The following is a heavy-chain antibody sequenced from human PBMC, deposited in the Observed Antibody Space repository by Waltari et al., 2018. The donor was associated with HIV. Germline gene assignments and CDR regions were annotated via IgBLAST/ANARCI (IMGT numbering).Heavy chain of an antibody. J-gene: IGHJ4*02. CDR3: ARGQNSGSDKYYFDY. D-gene: IGHD3-10*01. V-gene: IGHV4-59*01. CDR2: VYYNETI. Sequence: QVQLQESVPRLVTPSETLSLTCTVSGCSINGYYWNWIRQSPGKRLHWIGYVYYNETINYNPSLKSRVTISIDTSKTQFSLKLSSVTAADTAFYFCARGQNSGSDKYYFDYWGQGTLVTVSS. CDR1: GCSINGYY.